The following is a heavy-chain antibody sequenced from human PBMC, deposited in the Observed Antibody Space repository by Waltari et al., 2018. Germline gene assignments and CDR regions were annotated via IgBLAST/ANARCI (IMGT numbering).Heavy chain of an antibody. CDR3: VVGSSFDY. Sequence: EVQVVQSGAEVHKPGESLKISCEGSGYSFTTTWIGLVRQMPGKGLEWMGIIYPGDSGTRYSPYFQGQVTISADKSINTAYLQWSTLKASDTAMYYCVVGSSFDYWGQGTLVTVSS. CDR1: GYSFTTTW. CDR2: IYPGDSGT. D-gene: IGHD3-10*01. J-gene: IGHJ4*02. V-gene: IGHV5-51*01.